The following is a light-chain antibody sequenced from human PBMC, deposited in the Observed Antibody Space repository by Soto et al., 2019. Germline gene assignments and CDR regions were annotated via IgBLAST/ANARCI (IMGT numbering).Light chain of an antibody. CDR1: SSDVGGYNY. Sequence: QSALTQPASVSGSPGQSITISCTGTSSDVGGYNYVSWYQQHPGKAPKLMIYEVSNRPSGVSNRFSGSKSGNTASLTITGLQTGDEADYYCGTYDSGLSAGGVFGTGTKVTVL. CDR2: EVS. J-gene: IGLJ1*01. V-gene: IGLV2-14*01. CDR3: GTYDSGLSAGGV.